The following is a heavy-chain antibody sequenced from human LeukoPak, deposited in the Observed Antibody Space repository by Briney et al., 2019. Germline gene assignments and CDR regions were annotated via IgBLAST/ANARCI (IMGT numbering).Heavy chain of an antibody. J-gene: IGHJ4*02. D-gene: IGHD3-10*01. V-gene: IGHV3-66*02. CDR1: GFTVSSNY. CDR3: AHITTVRGVIIAFDY. Sequence: GSLRLSCAASGFTVSSNYMSWVRQAPGKGLEWVSVIYSGGSTYYADSVKGRFTISRDNSKNTLYLQMNSLRAEDTAVYYCAHITTVRGVIIAFDYWGQGTLVTVSS. CDR2: IYSGGST.